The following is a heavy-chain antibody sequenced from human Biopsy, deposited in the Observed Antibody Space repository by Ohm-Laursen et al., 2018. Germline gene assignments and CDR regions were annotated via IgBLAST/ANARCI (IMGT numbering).Heavy chain of an antibody. J-gene: IGHJ4*02. CDR2: ISSSGNTE. V-gene: IGHV3-11*01. D-gene: IGHD3-3*01. Sequence: SLRLSCAANGFSFADYYMSWIRQAPGKGLDWVSYISSSGNTEKYADSVKGRFTISRDNAKQSVHLQMNSLRAEDTAVYYCVTEVGVVSSWYNNWGQGTLVTVSS. CDR1: GFSFADYY. CDR3: VTEVGVVSSWYNN.